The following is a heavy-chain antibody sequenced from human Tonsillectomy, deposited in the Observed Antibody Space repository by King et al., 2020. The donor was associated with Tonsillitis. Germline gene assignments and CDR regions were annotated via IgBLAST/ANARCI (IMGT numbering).Heavy chain of an antibody. V-gene: IGHV3-23*04. CDR2: ISETGTYT. D-gene: IGHD2-2*01. CDR1: GFRFSRYG. Sequence: VQLVESGGGLVQPGGSLRVSCAASGFRFSRYGMSWVRQAPGKGLEWISLISETGTYTNYADSVKGRFTISRDNSKNTLYLQMNSLRVEDTAVYYCAKALSLLGYCSSSSCYGMDALHIWGQGTMVTVSS. CDR3: AKALSLLGYCSSSSCYGMDALHI. J-gene: IGHJ3*02.